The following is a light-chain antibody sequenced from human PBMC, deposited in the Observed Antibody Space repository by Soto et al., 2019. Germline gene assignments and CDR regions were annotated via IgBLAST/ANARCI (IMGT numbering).Light chain of an antibody. CDR1: QSVSSSY. CDR2: GAS. V-gene: IGKV3-20*01. J-gene: IGKJ1*01. CDR3: QQHGSSPRT. Sequence: EILLTQSPATLSLSPGERATPSFSSSQSVSSSYLAWYQQKPGQAPRLLIYGASSRATGIPDRFSGSGSGTDFTLTINRLEPEDFAVYYCQQHGSSPRTFGQGTKVDIK.